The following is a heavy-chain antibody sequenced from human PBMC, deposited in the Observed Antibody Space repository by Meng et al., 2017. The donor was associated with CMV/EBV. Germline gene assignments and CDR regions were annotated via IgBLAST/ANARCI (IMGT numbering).Heavy chain of an antibody. V-gene: IGHV3-23*01. J-gene: IGHJ4*02. CDR3: AKYALVVVPAAIPDYFDY. CDR2: ISGSGGST. D-gene: IGHD2-2*01. Sequence: GESLKISCAASGFTFSSYAMSWVRQAPGKGLEWVSAISGSGGSTYYADSVKGRFTISRDNSKNTLYLQMNSLRDEDTAVYYCAKYALVVVPAAIPDYFDYWGQGTLVTVSS. CDR1: GFTFSSYA.